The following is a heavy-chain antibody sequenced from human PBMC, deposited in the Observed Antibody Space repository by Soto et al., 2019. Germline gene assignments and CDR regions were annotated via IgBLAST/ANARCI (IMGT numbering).Heavy chain of an antibody. D-gene: IGHD5-12*01. V-gene: IGHV3-21*01. Sequence: EVQLVESGGGLVKPGGSLRLSCAASGFTFSSYSMNWVRQAPGKGLEWVSSISSSSSYIYYADSVKGRFTISRDNAKNSLYLQMNSLRAEDTAVYYWAREGYGGYVGDYYYGMDVWGQGTTVTVSS. CDR2: ISSSSSYI. J-gene: IGHJ6*02. CDR1: GFTFSSYS. CDR3: AREGYGGYVGDYYYGMDV.